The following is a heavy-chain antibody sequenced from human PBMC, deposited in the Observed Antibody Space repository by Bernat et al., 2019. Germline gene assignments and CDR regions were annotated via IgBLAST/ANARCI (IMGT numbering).Heavy chain of an antibody. CDR2: IIPVFGTA. D-gene: IGHD5-12*01. V-gene: IGHV1-69*01. J-gene: IGHJ4*02. CDR3: ARGLGNMGTYSGYDWGY. Sequence: QVQLVQSGAEVKKPGSSVKVSCKASGGTFSSYAISWVRQAPGQGLEWMGGIIPVFGTAKYAQKFQGRVTITADESTSTAYMELSSLRSEDTAVYYCARGLGNMGTYSGYDWGYWGQGTLVTVSS. CDR1: GGTFSSYA.